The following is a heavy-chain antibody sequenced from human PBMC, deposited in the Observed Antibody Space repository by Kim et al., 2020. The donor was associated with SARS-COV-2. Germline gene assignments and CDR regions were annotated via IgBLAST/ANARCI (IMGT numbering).Heavy chain of an antibody. J-gene: IGHJ3*02. CDR1: GFTFSSYS. CDR3: ALPAGINVVRGVIPNDALDI. D-gene: IGHD3-10*01. V-gene: IGHV3-21*01. CDR2: ISRSSTYI. Sequence: GGSLRLSCAASGFTFSSYSMNWVRQAPGKGLEWVSSISRSSTYIYYADSVKGRFTISRDNAKNSLFLQMSSLRAEDTAVYYCALPAGINVVRGVIPNDALDIWGQGTMVTVSS.